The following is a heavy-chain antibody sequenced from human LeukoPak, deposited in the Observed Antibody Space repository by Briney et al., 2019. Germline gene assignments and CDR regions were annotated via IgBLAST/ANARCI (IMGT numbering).Heavy chain of an antibody. CDR3: ARGGLYYYDSSGYSQLGY. V-gene: IGHV4-34*01. D-gene: IGHD3-22*01. Sequence: PSETLSLTCAVYGGSFSGYSWTWIRQPPGKGLEWIAEINHSGSTDYNPSLQSRVSISLDTSKNQFSLKVTSVTAADTAVYYCARGGLYYYDSSGYSQLGYWGQGTLVTVSS. J-gene: IGHJ4*02. CDR1: GGSFSGYS. CDR2: INHSGST.